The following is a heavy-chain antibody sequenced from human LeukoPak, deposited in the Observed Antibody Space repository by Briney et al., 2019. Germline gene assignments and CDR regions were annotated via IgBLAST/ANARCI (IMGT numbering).Heavy chain of an antibody. J-gene: IGHJ6*03. V-gene: IGHV1-69*01. CDR2: IIPIFGTA. CDR3: ASSAGVITYYYYMDV. Sequence: SVKVSCKASAGTFSSYSISWVRQAPRQGLEWMGGIIPIFGTANYVQNFQGRVTITADESTSTAYMELSSLRSEDTAVYYCASSAGVITYYYYMDVWGKGTTVTVS. D-gene: IGHD2/OR15-2a*01. CDR1: AGTFSSYS.